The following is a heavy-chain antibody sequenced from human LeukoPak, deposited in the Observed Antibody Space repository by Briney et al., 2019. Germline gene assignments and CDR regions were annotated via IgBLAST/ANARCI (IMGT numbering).Heavy chain of an antibody. CDR1: GGSFSGYY. Sequence: PSETLSLTCAVYGGSFSGYYWSWIRQPPGKGLEWIWDINHSGSTNYNPSLKSRVTISVDTSKNQFSLKLSSVTAADTAVYYCARGKYYYDSSGPKGNAFDIWGQGTMVTVSS. CDR2: INHSGST. D-gene: IGHD3-22*01. CDR3: ARGKYYYDSSGPKGNAFDI. V-gene: IGHV4-34*01. J-gene: IGHJ3*02.